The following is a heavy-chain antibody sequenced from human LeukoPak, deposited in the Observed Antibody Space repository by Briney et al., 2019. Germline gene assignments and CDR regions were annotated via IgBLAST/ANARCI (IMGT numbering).Heavy chain of an antibody. CDR2: IIPIFGTA. CDR1: GGTFSSYA. J-gene: IGHJ4*02. Sequence: SVKVSCKASGGTFSSYAISWVRQAPGQGLEWMGGIIPIFGTANYAQKFQGRVTITADESTSTAYMELSSLRSEDTAVYYCARRSSIVGAISDYWGQGTLVTVSS. CDR3: ARRSSIVGAISDY. V-gene: IGHV1-69*01. D-gene: IGHD1-26*01.